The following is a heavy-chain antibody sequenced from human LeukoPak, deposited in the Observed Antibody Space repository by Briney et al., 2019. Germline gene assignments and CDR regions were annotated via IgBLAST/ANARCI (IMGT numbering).Heavy chain of an antibody. Sequence: SQTLSLTCAISGDSVSSNSAAWNWIRQSPSRGLEWLGRTYYRSKWYNDYAVSVKSRITINPDTSKNQFSLQLNSVTHEDTAVYYCARGYSSGWSYYYYYYYYMDVWGKGTTVTVSS. D-gene: IGHD6-19*01. V-gene: IGHV6-1*01. CDR2: TYYRSKWYN. CDR1: GDSVSSNSAA. J-gene: IGHJ6*03. CDR3: ARGYSSGWSYYYYYYYYMDV.